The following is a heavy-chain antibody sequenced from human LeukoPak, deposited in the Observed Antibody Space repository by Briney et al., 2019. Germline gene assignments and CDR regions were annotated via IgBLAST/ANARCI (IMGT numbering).Heavy chain of an antibody. J-gene: IGHJ3*02. D-gene: IGHD6-19*01. Sequence: GGSLRLSCAASGFTFSSYSMTWVRQAPGKGLEWVSSISSSSSYIYYADSVKGRFTISRDNAKNSLYLQMNSLRAEDMAVYYCARGNEWLADAFDIWGQGTMVTVSS. CDR2: ISSSSSYI. V-gene: IGHV3-21*01. CDR3: ARGNEWLADAFDI. CDR1: GFTFSSYS.